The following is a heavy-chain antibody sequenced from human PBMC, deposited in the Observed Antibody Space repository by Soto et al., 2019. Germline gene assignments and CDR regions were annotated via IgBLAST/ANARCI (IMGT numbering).Heavy chain of an antibody. CDR2: IYYRGST. CDR1: GGSISSHY. Sequence: PSETLSLTCTVSGGSISSHYWSWVRQAPGKGLEWIGHIYYRGSTSYNPSLRSRSTISVDTSNNQFSLKLNSVTTADTAVYYCATDGRAASAMDVWGQGTKVTVYS. J-gene: IGHJ6*02. D-gene: IGHD1-26*01. V-gene: IGHV4-59*11. CDR3: ATDGRAASAMDV.